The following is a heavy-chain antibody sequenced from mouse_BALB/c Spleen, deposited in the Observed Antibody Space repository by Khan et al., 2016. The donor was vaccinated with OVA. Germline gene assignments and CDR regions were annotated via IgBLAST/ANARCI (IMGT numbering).Heavy chain of an antibody. CDR3: ARTARIKY. CDR1: GYSITSGYG. J-gene: IGHJ2*01. Sequence: EVQLQESGPGLVKPSQSLSLTCTVTGYSITSGYGWNWIRQFPGNKLEWMGYISYSGSTYYNPSLKSQIPITRDTSKNQFFLQLNSVTTEDTATYYYARTARIKYWGQGTTLTVSS. V-gene: IGHV3-2*02. D-gene: IGHD1-2*01. CDR2: ISYSGST.